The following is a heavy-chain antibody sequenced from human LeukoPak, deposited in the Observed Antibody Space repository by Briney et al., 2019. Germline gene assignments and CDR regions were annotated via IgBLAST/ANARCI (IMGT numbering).Heavy chain of an antibody. J-gene: IGHJ6*02. Sequence: SETLSLTCTVSGGSISSYYRSWIRQPPGKGLEWIGYIYYSGSTNYSPSLKSRVTISVDTSKNQFSLKLSSVTAADTALYYCARASGYSYPYYYGMDVWGQGTTVTVSS. CDR3: ARASGYSYPYYYGMDV. CDR1: GGSISSYY. CDR2: IYYSGST. D-gene: IGHD5-18*01. V-gene: IGHV4-59*01.